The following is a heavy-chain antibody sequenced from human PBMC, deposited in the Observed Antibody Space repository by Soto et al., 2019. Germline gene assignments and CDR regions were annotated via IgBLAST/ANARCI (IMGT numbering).Heavy chain of an antibody. V-gene: IGHV3-7*01. Sequence: GGSLRLSCAASGFTFSSYWMSWVRQAPGKGLEWVANIKQDGSEKYYVDSVKGRFTISRDNAKNSLYLQMNSLRAEDTAVYYCARDSHPTTKYGSGTFDYWGQGTLVTVSS. CDR2: IKQDGSEK. CDR3: ARDSHPTTKYGSGTFDY. J-gene: IGHJ4*02. D-gene: IGHD3-10*01. CDR1: GFTFSSYW.